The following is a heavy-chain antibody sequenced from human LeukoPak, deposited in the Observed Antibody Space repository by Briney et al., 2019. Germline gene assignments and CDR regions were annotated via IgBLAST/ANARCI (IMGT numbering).Heavy chain of an antibody. CDR1: GYTFTSYY. Sequence: SVKVSCKASGYTFTSYYMHWVRQAPGQGLEWMGRIIPILGIANYAQKFQGRVTITADKSTSTAYMELSSLRSEDTAVYYCARDYSVDTAMVPDYWGQGTLVTVSS. D-gene: IGHD5-18*01. V-gene: IGHV1-69*04. CDR2: IIPILGIA. J-gene: IGHJ4*02. CDR3: ARDYSVDTAMVPDY.